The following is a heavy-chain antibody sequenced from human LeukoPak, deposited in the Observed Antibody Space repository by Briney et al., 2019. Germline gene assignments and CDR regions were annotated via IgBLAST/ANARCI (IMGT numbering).Heavy chain of an antibody. D-gene: IGHD5-24*01. J-gene: IGHJ4*02. Sequence: ASVKVSCKASGYTFNSSYMHWVRQATGQGLEWMGWMNPNTGNTVYAQRFQGRVTMTRNTSISTAYMELSGLTSEDTAVYYCARGMAADYWGQGTLVTVSS. V-gene: IGHV1-8*01. CDR3: ARGMAADY. CDR2: MNPNTGNT. CDR1: GYTFNSSY.